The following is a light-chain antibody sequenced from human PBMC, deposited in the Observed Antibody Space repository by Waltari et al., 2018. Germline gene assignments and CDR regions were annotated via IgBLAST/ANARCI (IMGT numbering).Light chain of an antibody. CDR1: QGISSY. CDR3: QHLNSYPVT. V-gene: IGKV1-9*01. J-gene: IGKJ2*01. CDR2: TAS. Sequence: LTQSPATLSLSPGERVTITCRASQGISSYLAWYQQKPGKAPKLLIYTASTLQSGVPSRFSGSGSGTEFTLTISSLQPEDFATYYCQHLNSYPVTFGQGTKLEIK.